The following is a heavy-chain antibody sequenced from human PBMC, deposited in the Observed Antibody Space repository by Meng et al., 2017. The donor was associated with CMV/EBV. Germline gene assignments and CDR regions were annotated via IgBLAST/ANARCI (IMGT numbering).Heavy chain of an antibody. CDR3: ARDRGGWFGRSYYGMDV. D-gene: IGHD3-10*01. CDR1: GYTFTGYY. V-gene: IGHV1-2*02. Sequence: ASVKVSCKASGYTFTGYYMHWVRQAPGQGLEWMGWINPNSGGTNYAQKFQGSVTMTRDTSISTAYMELSRLRSDDTAVYYCARDRGGWFGRSYYGMDVWGQGTTVTVSS. CDR2: INPNSGGT. J-gene: IGHJ6*02.